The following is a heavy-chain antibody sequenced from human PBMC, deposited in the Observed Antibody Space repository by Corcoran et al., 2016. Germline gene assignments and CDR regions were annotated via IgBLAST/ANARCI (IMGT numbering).Heavy chain of an antibody. V-gene: IGHV4-59*01. CDR1: GGSISSYY. Sequence: QVQLQESGPGLVKPSETLSLTCTVSGGSISSYYWSWIRQPPGKGLEWIGYIYYSGSTNYNPSLKSRVTISVDTSKNQFSLKLSSMTAADTAVYYCARDSCDGGVDYGGQGTLVTVSS. D-gene: IGHD2-21*02. CDR2: IYYSGST. J-gene: IGHJ4*02. CDR3: ARDSCDGGVDY.